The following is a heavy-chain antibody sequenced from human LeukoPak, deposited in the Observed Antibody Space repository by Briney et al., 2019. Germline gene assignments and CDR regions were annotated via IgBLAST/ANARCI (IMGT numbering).Heavy chain of an antibody. CDR3: ARELISSSSVLLPDY. D-gene: IGHD6-6*01. J-gene: IGHJ4*02. CDR2: ISSSNNYI. CDR1: GFTFSTYS. V-gene: IGHV3-21*06. Sequence: GGSLRLSCAASGFTFSTYSMNWVRQAPGKGLEWVSSISSSNNYIFYADSVEGRFTISRDNAKNSLYLQVNSLRAEDTAVYYCARELISSSSVLLPDYWGQGTLVTVSS.